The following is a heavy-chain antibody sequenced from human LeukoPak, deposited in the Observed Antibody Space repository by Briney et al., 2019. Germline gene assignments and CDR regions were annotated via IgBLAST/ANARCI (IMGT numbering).Heavy chain of an antibody. CDR3: AKETYGDYGAFDY. CDR1: GFTFSRYG. V-gene: IGHV3-30*02. CDR2: IRYDGSNK. J-gene: IGHJ4*02. D-gene: IGHD4-17*01. Sequence: GGSLRLSCAASGFTFSRYGMHWVPQAPGKGLEWVAFIRYDGSNKYYADSVKGRFTISRDNSKNTLYLQMNSLRAEDTAVYYCAKETYGDYGAFDYWGQGTLVTVSS.